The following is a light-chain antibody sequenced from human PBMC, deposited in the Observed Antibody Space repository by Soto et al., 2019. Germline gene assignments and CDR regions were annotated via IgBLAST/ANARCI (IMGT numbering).Light chain of an antibody. CDR2: KAS. CDR1: QTINSW. CDR3: HQYNSYSYT. J-gene: IGKJ2*01. V-gene: IGKV1-5*03. Sequence: DIQMTQAPSTLSASAGDRVSITFRASQTINSWLAWYQHKPGEAPKLLIYKASTLESGVPSRFSGSGSGTEFTLTISSLQPDDFATYYCHQYNSYSYTFGQGTKVDIK.